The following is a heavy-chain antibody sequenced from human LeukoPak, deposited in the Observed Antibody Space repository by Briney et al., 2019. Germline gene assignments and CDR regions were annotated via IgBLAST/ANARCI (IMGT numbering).Heavy chain of an antibody. CDR3: ARWVGAAGFDY. V-gene: IGHV3-33*08. CDR1: GFTFSSYG. CDR2: IWYDGSNK. Sequence: PGGSLRLSCAASGFTFSSYGMHWVRQAPGKGLEWVAVIWYDGSNKYYADFVKGRFSISRDNSKNTLYLQMNSLRAEDTAVYYCARWVGAAGFDYWGQGTLVTVSS. D-gene: IGHD2-15*01. J-gene: IGHJ4*02.